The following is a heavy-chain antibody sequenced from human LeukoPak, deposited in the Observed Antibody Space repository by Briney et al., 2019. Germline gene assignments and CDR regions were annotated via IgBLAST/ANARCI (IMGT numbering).Heavy chain of an antibody. V-gene: IGHV3-21*01. Sequence: PGGSLRLSCAASGFTFSSYSMNWVRQAPGKGLEWVSSISSSSSYIYYADSVKGRFTISRDNAKNSLYLQMSSLRAEDTAVYYCARDSVVVVPAAIYYSNYAFDYWGQGTLVTVSS. CDR3: ARDSVVVVPAAIYYSNYAFDY. J-gene: IGHJ4*02. CDR1: GFTFSSYS. D-gene: IGHD2-2*01. CDR2: ISSSSSYI.